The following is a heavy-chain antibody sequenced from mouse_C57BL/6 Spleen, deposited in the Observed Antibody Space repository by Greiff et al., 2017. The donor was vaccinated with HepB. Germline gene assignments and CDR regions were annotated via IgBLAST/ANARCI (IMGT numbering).Heavy chain of an antibody. CDR3: ARSDYSNYEGYYYAMDY. D-gene: IGHD2-5*01. J-gene: IGHJ4*01. Sequence: VQLQQSGPELVKPGASVKISCKASGYAFSSSWMNWVKQRPGKGLEWIGRIYPGDGDTNYNGKFKGKATLTADKSSSTAYMQLSSLTSEDSAVYFCARSDYSNYEGYYYAMDYWGQGTSVTVSS. CDR1: GYAFSSSW. CDR2: IYPGDGDT. V-gene: IGHV1-82*01.